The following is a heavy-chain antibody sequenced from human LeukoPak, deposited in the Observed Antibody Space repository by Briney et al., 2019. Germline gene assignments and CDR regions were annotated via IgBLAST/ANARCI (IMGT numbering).Heavy chain of an antibody. CDR2: FDPEDVET. V-gene: IGHV1-24*01. J-gene: IGHJ6*02. CDR1: GYTLTELS. CDR3: ATAETPLAPFIAARPGYYGMDV. Sequence: ASVKVSCKASGYTLTELSMHWVRQAPGKGLEWMGGFDPEDVETIYAQKFQGRVTMTEDTSTDTAYMELSSLRSEDTAVYYCATAETPLAPFIAARPGYYGMDVWGQGTTVTVSS. D-gene: IGHD6-6*01.